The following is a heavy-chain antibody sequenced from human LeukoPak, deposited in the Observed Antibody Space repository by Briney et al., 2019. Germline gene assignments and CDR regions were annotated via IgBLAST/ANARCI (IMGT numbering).Heavy chain of an antibody. CDR2: IYYSGST. Sequence: SEALSLTCTVSGGSISSHYWSWIRQHPGKGLEWIGYIYYSGSTYYNPSLKSRVTISVDTSKNQFSLKLSSVTAADTAVYYCARVDRGVVVAAPHFDYWGQGTLVTVSS. CDR1: GGSISSHY. V-gene: IGHV4-59*06. D-gene: IGHD2-15*01. J-gene: IGHJ4*02. CDR3: ARVDRGVVVAAPHFDY.